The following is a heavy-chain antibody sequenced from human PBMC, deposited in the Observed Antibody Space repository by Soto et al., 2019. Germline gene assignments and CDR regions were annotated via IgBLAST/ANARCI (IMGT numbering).Heavy chain of an antibody. D-gene: IGHD1-1*01. V-gene: IGHV1-69*13. CDR1: GGTFSSYA. J-gene: IGHJ6*02. Sequence: SVKVSCKASGGTFSSYAISWVRQAPGQGLEWMGGVIPIFGTANYAQKFQGRVTITADESTSTAYMELSSLRSEDTAVYYCARDFLQSSHYYGMDVWGQGTTVTVSS. CDR3: ARDFLQSSHYYGMDV. CDR2: VIPIFGTA.